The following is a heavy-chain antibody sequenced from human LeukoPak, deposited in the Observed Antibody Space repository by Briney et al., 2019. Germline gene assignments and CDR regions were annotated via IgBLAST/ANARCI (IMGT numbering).Heavy chain of an antibody. V-gene: IGHV3-9*01. Sequence: GRSLRLSCAASGFTFDDYAMHWVRQAPGKGLEWVSGISWNSGSIDYADSVKGRFTISRDNAKNSLYLQMNSLRAEDTALYYCAKSTAVSRYFDWLLYDAFDIWGQGTMVTVSS. J-gene: IGHJ3*02. CDR2: ISWNSGSI. CDR3: AKSTAVSRYFDWLLYDAFDI. CDR1: GFTFDDYA. D-gene: IGHD3-9*01.